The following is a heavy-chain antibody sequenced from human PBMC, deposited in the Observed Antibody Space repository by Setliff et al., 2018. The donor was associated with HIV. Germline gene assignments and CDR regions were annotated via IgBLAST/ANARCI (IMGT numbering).Heavy chain of an antibody. D-gene: IGHD6-6*01. CDR3: ASFDLSTTSSAD. J-gene: IGHJ1*01. V-gene: IGHV4-4*07. CDR2: IGPIYTSGST. Sequence: KTSETLSLTCTVSGGSISSYYWTWIRQPAGKGLEWIGRIGPIYTSGSTKYNPSLESRVTMSVDTSKNQFSLRLYSVTAADTAVHYCASFDLSTTSSADWGQGALVTVSS. CDR1: GGSISSYY.